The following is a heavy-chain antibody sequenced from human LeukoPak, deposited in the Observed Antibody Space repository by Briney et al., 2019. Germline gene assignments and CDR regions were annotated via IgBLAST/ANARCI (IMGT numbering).Heavy chain of an antibody. CDR3: ARYHYDYVWGSYRYGWFDP. Sequence: SETLSLTCTVSGGSISSYYWSWIRQPPGKGLQWIGYIYYSGSTNYNPSLKSRVTISVDTSKNQFSLKLSSVTAADTAVYYCARYHYDYVWGSYRYGWFDPWGQGTLVTVSS. D-gene: IGHD3-16*02. V-gene: IGHV4-59*01. CDR1: GGSISSYY. J-gene: IGHJ5*02. CDR2: IYYSGST.